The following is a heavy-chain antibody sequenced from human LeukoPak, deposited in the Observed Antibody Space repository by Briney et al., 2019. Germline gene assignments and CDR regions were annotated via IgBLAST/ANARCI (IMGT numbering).Heavy chain of an antibody. CDR3: LRVRYGDYYFDN. CDR2: TRNKANSYTT. Sequence: PGGSLRLSCAASGFTFSDHYMDWVRQAPGKGLEWVGRTRNKANSYTTEYAASVKGRFTISRDDSKNSLYLQMNSLKTEDTAVYYCLRVRYGDYYFDNWGQGTLVTVSS. V-gene: IGHV3-72*01. D-gene: IGHD4-17*01. CDR1: GFTFSDHY. J-gene: IGHJ4*02.